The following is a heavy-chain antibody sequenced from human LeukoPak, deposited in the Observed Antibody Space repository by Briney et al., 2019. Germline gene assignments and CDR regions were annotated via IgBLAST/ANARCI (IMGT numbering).Heavy chain of an antibody. CDR1: GFTFSGSA. D-gene: IGHD6-13*01. CDR2: IRSKANSYAT. V-gene: IGHV3-73*01. CDR3: TRHYRLAAANYYGMDV. Sequence: PGGSLRLSCAASGFTFSGSAMHWVRQASGKGLEWVGRIRSKANSYATAYAASVKGRFTISRDDSKNTAYLQMNSLKTEDTAVYYCTRHYRLAAANYYGMDVWGQGTTVTVSS. J-gene: IGHJ6*02.